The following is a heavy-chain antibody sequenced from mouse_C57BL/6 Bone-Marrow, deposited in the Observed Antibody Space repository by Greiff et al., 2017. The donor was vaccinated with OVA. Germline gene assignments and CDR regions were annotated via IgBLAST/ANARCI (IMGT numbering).Heavy chain of an antibody. J-gene: IGHJ3*01. CDR3: ARGSDQSSWFAY. D-gene: IGHD1-1*01. V-gene: IGHV1-81*01. Sequence: QVQLKESGAELARPGASVKLSCKASGYTFTSYGISWVKQRTGQGLEWIGEIYPRSGNTYYNEKFKGKATLTADKSSSTAYMELRSLTSEDSAVYFCARGSDQSSWFAYWGQGTLVTVSA. CDR2: IYPRSGNT. CDR1: GYTFTSYG.